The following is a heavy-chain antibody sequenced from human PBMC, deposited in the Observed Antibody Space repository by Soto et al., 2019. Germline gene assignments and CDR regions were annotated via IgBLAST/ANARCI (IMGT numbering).Heavy chain of an antibody. CDR1: GRIFSSFP. CDR2: VISASGSV. CDR3: ANLGSRDCYNYVLDQ. D-gene: IGHD2-21*01. V-gene: IGHV1-69*06. J-gene: IGHJ1*01. Sequence: QVQVVQSGAEVKKPGSSVKISCKASGRIFSSFPTSWVRQVPGQGLEWMGGVISASGSVTYAPQFQGRGTITAVTSAGIGYLELTSLTSEDTAIYYCANLGSRDCYNYVLDQWGPGTMVTVSS.